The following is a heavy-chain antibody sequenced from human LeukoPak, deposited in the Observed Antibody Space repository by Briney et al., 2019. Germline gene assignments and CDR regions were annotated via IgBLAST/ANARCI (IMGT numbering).Heavy chain of an antibody. D-gene: IGHD1-7*01. CDR2: INHSGCT. CDR3: AKLVKGSWFDP. J-gene: IGHJ5*02. V-gene: IGHV4-34*01. CDR1: GGSFSGYY. Sequence: SETLSLTCAVYGGSFSGYYWSWIRQPPGKGLEWIGEINHSGCTNYNPSLKSRVTISVDTSKNQFSLKLSSVTAADTAVYYCAKLVKGSWFDPWGQGTLVTVSS.